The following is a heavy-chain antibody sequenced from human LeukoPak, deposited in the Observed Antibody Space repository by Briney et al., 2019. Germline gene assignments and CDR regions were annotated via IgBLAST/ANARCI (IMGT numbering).Heavy chain of an antibody. V-gene: IGHV3-30-3*01. D-gene: IGHD3-3*01. J-gene: IGHJ4*02. CDR2: ISYDGSNK. CDR3: ARAERNAGVFDY. Sequence: PGRSLRLSCAASGFTFSSYAMHWVRQAPGKGLEWVAVISYDGSNKYYADSVKGRFTISRDNSKNTLYLQVNSLRADDTAVYYCARAERNAGVFDYWGQGTPVTVSS. CDR1: GFTFSSYA.